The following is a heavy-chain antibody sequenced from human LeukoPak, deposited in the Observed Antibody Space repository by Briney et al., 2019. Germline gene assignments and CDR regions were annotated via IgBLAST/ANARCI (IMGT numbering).Heavy chain of an antibody. D-gene: IGHD1-14*01. CDR1: GGSISGYY. Sequence: SETLSLTCTVSGGSISGYYWSWIRQPPGKGLQWIGYIHHMGGTNYNPSLESRVTISVDTSKNQFSLKLKSVTAADTAVYYRAREGTGMWHWFDPWGQGTLVTVSS. CDR3: AREGTGMWHWFDP. CDR2: IHHMGGT. J-gene: IGHJ5*02. V-gene: IGHV4-59*01.